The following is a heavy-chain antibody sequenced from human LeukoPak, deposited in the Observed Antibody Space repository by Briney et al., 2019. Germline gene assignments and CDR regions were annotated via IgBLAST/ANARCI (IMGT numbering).Heavy chain of an antibody. CDR2: IIPILGIA. Sequence: SVKVSCMASGGTFSSYTISWVRQPPGQGLEWMGRIIPILGIANYAQKFQGRVTITADKSTSTAYMELSSLRSEDTAVYYCARARDSYGHHEFDYSGQGTLVTVSS. V-gene: IGHV1-69*02. D-gene: IGHD5-18*01. J-gene: IGHJ4*02. CDR1: GGTFSSYT. CDR3: ARARDSYGHHEFDY.